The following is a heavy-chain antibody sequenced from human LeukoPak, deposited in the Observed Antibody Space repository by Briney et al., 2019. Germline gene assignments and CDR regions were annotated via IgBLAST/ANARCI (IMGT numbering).Heavy chain of an antibody. D-gene: IGHD3-3*01. CDR2: IYTSGST. CDR1: GGSISSGSYY. J-gene: IGHJ4*02. V-gene: IGHV4-61*02. CDR3: AREYYDFWSGKPTYFDY. Sequence: PSETLSLTCTVSGGSISSGSYYWSWIRQPAGKGLEWIGRIYTSGSTNYNPSLKSRVTISVDMSKNQFSLKLSSVTAADTAVYYCAREYYDFWSGKPTYFDYWGQGTLVTVSS.